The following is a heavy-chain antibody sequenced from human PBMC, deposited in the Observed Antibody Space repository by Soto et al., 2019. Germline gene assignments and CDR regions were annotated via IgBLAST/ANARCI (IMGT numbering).Heavy chain of an antibody. CDR2: IYWDDDK. J-gene: IGHJ4*02. V-gene: IGHV2-5*02. CDR3: AHQERTVTTH. CDR1: GFSLDTSGVA. D-gene: IGHD4-17*01. Sequence: QITLKESGPTLVKPTQTLTLTCTFSGFSLDTSGVAVGWIRQPPGKALEWLALIYWDDDKRYRPSLKSRLTITKDTSKNQEVLTMTNMDPVDTATYYCAHQERTVTTHWGQGTLVTVFS.